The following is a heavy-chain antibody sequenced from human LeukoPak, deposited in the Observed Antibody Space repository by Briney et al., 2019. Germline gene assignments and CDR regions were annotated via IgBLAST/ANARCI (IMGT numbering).Heavy chain of an antibody. V-gene: IGHV4-4*07. Sequence: PSETLSLTCTVSGGSISSYYWAWLRQPAGEGLEWLGRIYFGSTKFNPSLNGRVTMSADTSMNQFSLKLSSLTAADTAVYYCAKVGSGDGYSRYFEFWGQGTLVTVSS. CDR1: GGSISSYY. J-gene: IGHJ4*02. D-gene: IGHD2-15*01. CDR3: AKVGSGDGYSRYFEF. CDR2: IYFGST.